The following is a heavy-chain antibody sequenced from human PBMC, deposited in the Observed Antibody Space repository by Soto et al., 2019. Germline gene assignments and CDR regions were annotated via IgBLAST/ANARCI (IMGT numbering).Heavy chain of an antibody. D-gene: IGHD6-25*01. CDR1: GYIFTTYI. J-gene: IGHJ6*02. Sequence: QVQLVQSGAEVKKPGASLKVSCKASGYIFTTYIITWVRQAPGQGLEWMGWIRAYNGDTTYPQKVQGRVTMTMETSTSTAYMELRSLRSDDTAVYYCARIAAESDLAMDVWGQGTTVTVS. V-gene: IGHV1-18*01. CDR3: ARIAAESDLAMDV. CDR2: IRAYNGDT.